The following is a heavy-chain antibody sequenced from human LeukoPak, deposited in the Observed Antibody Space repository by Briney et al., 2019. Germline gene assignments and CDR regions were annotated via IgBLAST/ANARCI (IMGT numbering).Heavy chain of an antibody. V-gene: IGHV1-18*01. Sequence: ASVKVSCKASGYTFTSYGISWVRQAPGQGLEWMGWISAYNGNTNYAQKLQGRVTMTTDTSTSTAYMELRSLRSDDTAVYYRARDRLEPETVDYWGQGTLVTVSS. J-gene: IGHJ4*02. CDR2: ISAYNGNT. CDR3: ARDRLEPETVDY. CDR1: GYTFTSYG. D-gene: IGHD1-1*01.